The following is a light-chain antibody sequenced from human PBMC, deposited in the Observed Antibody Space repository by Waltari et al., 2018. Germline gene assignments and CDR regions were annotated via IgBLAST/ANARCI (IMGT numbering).Light chain of an antibody. CDR1: RSTIGAPYD. CDR3: QSYDSSLSAWV. CDR2: GST. J-gene: IGLJ3*02. Sequence: QTVLTQPPSVSGAPGQRVTISCTGRSTIGAPYDVNWYQQLPGTSPKLLIYGSTNRPSGVPDRFSASKSGTSASLAITGLQAEDEADYYCQSYDSSLSAWVFGGGTRLTVL. V-gene: IGLV1-40*01.